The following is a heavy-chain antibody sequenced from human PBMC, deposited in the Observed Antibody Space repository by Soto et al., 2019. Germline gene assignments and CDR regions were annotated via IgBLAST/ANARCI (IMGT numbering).Heavy chain of an antibody. Sequence: GGSLRLSCAASGFTFSSYAMSWVRQAPGKGLEWVSAISGSGGSTYYADSVKGRFTISRDNSKNTLYLQMNSLRAEDTAVYYCAKDRQVLTAQPYNWFDPWGQGILVTVSS. CDR2: ISGSGGST. V-gene: IGHV3-23*01. CDR1: GFTFSSYA. CDR3: AKDRQVLTAQPYNWFDP. D-gene: IGHD2-2*01. J-gene: IGHJ5*02.